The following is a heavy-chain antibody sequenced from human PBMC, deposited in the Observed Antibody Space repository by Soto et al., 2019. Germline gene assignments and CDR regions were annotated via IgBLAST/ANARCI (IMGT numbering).Heavy chain of an antibody. CDR1: GYSFTSYW. CDR3: ERHLATRYYYYGMDV. J-gene: IGHJ6*02. D-gene: IGHD1-26*01. CDR2: IDPSDSYT. V-gene: IGHV5-10-1*01. Sequence: GESLKISCKGSGYSFTSYWISWVRQMPGKGLEWMGRIDPSDSYTNYSPSFQGHVTISADKSISTAYLQWSSLKTSDTAMYYCERHLATRYYYYGMDVWGQGTTVTVSS.